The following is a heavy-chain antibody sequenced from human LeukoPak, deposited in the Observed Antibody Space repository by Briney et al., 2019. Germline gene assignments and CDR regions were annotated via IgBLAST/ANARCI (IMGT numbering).Heavy chain of an antibody. Sequence: GGSLRLSCAASGFTFRSYSMNWARQAPGKGLEWVSYISTSSDTIYYADSVKGRFTISRDNAKNSLYLQKNSLRDEDTALYYCARGLGYYDNSGSSYFDSWGQGTLVTVSS. D-gene: IGHD3-22*01. CDR1: GFTFRSYS. CDR3: ARGLGYYDNSGSSYFDS. J-gene: IGHJ4*02. CDR2: ISTSSDTI. V-gene: IGHV3-48*02.